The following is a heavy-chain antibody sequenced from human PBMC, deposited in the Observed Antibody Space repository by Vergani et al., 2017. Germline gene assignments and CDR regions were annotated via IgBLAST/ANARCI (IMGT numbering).Heavy chain of an antibody. V-gene: IGHV3-23*04. CDR3: AKGGVSYYDSSGYRGYAFDI. CDR1: GFTFSSYS. J-gene: IGHJ3*02. Sequence: EVQLVESGGGLVKPGGSLRLSCAASGFTFSSYSMNWVRQAPGKGLEWVSAISGSGGSTYYADSVKGRFTISRDNAKNTLYLQMNSLRAEDTAVYYCAKGGVSYYDSSGYRGYAFDIWGQGTMVTVSS. CDR2: ISGSGGST. D-gene: IGHD3-22*01.